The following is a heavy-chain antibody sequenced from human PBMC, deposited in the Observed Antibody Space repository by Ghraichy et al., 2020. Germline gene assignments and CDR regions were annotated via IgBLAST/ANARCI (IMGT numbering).Heavy chain of an antibody. CDR3: ARDSGGTYSPVDY. D-gene: IGHD4-11*01. V-gene: IGHV3-21*01. CDR2: ISSSSSYI. J-gene: IGHJ4*02. Sequence: GGSLRLSCAASGFTFSSYSMNWVRQAPGKGLEWVSSISSSSSYIYYADSVKGRFTISRDNAKNSLYLQMNSLRAEDTAVYYFARDSGGTYSPVDYWGQGTLVTVSS. CDR1: GFTFSSYS.